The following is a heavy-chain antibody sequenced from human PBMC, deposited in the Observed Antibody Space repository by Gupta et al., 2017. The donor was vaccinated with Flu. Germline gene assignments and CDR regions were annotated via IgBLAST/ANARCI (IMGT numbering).Heavy chain of an antibody. V-gene: IGHV3-64*01. Sequence: YTMHWVRQAPGKGLEYVSSITRNGGRTSYANSVRGRFTISRDNSKNTLYLQLGGLRVEDMAVYDCARDGSSGLRYFYYRDVWGKGTTVTVSS. CDR1: YT. CDR2: ITRNGGRT. D-gene: IGHD3-3*01. J-gene: IGHJ6*03. CDR3: ARDGSSGLRYFYYRDV.